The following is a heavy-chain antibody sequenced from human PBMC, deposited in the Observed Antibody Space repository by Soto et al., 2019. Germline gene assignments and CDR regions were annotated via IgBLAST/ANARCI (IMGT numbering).Heavy chain of an antibody. CDR2: ISPIFGTP. V-gene: IGHV1-69*01. CDR1: GGTFSSYT. J-gene: IGHJ4*02. Sequence: QVQLVQSGAEVKKPGSSVTVSCKASGGTFSSYTISWVRQAPGQGLEWMAGISPIFGTPIYEQKFQARVTITADDSTMTAYMEINRLTSEDTAVYYCARVVVGSRLSLDYWCQGTLVTISS. D-gene: IGHD1-26*01. CDR3: ARVVVGSRLSLDY.